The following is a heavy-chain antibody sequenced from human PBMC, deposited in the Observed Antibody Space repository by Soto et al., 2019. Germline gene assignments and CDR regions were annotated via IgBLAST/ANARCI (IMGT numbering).Heavy chain of an antibody. CDR3: ARSRGVVVANLSY. CDR1: GGTFSSYT. D-gene: IGHD2-15*01. V-gene: IGHV1-69*02. J-gene: IGHJ4*02. CDR2: IIPILGIA. Sequence: GASVKVSCKASGGTFSSYTISWVRQAPGQGLEWMGRIIPILGIANYAQKFQGRVTITADKSTSTAYMELSSLRSEDTAVYYCARSRGVVVANLSYWGPGTLVTVSS.